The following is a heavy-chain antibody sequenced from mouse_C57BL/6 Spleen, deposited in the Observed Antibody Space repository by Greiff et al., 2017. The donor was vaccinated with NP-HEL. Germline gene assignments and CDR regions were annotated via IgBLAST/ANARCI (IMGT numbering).Heavy chain of an antibody. CDR2: IDPETGGT. J-gene: IGHJ2*01. V-gene: IGHV1-15*01. CDR3: TLDGYDYFDD. Sequence: QVQLQQSGAELVRPGASVTLSCKASGYTFTDYEMHWVKQTPVHGLEWIGAIDPETGGTAYNQKFKGKAILTADKSSSTAYMELRSLTSEDSAVYYCTLDGYDYFDDWGQGTTLTVSS. D-gene: IGHD2-2*01. CDR1: GYTFTDYE.